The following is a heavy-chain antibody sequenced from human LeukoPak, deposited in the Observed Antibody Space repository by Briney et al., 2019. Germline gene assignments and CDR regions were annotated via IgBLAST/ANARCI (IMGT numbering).Heavy chain of an antibody. J-gene: IGHJ5*02. CDR2: IYPSGST. Sequence: PAETLSLTCTVSGGSISSYYWSWIRQPAGKGLEWIGRIYPSGSTNYNPSLKSRVTISVDKSKNQFSLKLSSVTAADTAVYYCARSYYDFWSGYSNWFDPWGQGTLLTVSS. CDR1: GGSISSYY. D-gene: IGHD3-3*01. CDR3: ARSYYDFWSGYSNWFDP. V-gene: IGHV4-4*07.